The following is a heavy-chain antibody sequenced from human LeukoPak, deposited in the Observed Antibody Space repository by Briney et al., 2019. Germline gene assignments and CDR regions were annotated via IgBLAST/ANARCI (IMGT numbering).Heavy chain of an antibody. Sequence: GGSLRLSCAASGFTFSSYAMSWVRQAPGKGLEWVSAISGSGGSTYYADSVKGRFTISRDNSKNTLYLQMNSLRAEDTAVYYCAKDGEYYYDSSGPRGDYWGQGTLVTVSS. J-gene: IGHJ4*02. D-gene: IGHD3-22*01. V-gene: IGHV3-23*01. CDR3: AKDGEYYYDSSGPRGDY. CDR1: GFTFSSYA. CDR2: ISGSGGST.